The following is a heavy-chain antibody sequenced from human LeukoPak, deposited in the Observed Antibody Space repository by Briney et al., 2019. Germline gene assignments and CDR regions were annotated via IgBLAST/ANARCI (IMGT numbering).Heavy chain of an antibody. CDR3: TRVVNGGHFDY. D-gene: IGHD2-8*01. V-gene: IGHV4-59*01. CDR2: VYHTGTS. J-gene: IGHJ4*02. CDR1: GASINDYY. Sequence: SETLSLTCTVSGASINDYYWTWIRQPPGKGLEWIGYVYHTGTSGYHPSLKSRVAMSLDTSKNQVSLKLRSVTAADSAVYFCTRVVNGGHFDYWGQGTLVTVSS.